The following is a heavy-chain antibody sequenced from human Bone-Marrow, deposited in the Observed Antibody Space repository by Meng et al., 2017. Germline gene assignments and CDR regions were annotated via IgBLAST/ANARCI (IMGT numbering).Heavy chain of an antibody. CDR2: INPNSGGT. CDR3: ARLPLRRDENFDY. Sequence: ASFKVSCKASRYTFTGYYMHWVRQAPGQGLEWMGRINPNSGGTNYAQKFQGRVTMTRDTSISTAYMELSRLRSDDTAVYYCARLPLRRDENFDYWGQGTLVTVSS. V-gene: IGHV1-2*06. CDR1: RYTFTGYY. D-gene: IGHD4-17*01. J-gene: IGHJ4*02.